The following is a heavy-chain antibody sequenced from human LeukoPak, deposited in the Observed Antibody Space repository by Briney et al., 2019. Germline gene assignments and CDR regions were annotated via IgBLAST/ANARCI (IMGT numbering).Heavy chain of an antibody. CDR2: IHGSASYN. V-gene: IGHV3-21*06. J-gene: IGHJ3*02. CDR1: GFIFSNYY. D-gene: IGHD2-2*01. Sequence: GGSLRLSCAASGFIFSNYYLNWVRQAPGKGLEWVSCIHGSASYNYYADSVKGRFTISRDSAKNSLYLQMNSLRAEDTAVYYCARSNNIVVVPAAIIGAFDIWGQGTMVTVSS. CDR3: ARSNNIVVVPAAIIGAFDI.